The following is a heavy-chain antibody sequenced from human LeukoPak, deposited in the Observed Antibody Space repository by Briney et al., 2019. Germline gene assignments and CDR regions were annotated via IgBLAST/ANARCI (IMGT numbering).Heavy chain of an antibody. CDR1: GFTFSDYY. V-gene: IGHV3-11*01. D-gene: IGHD2-15*01. Sequence: GGSLRLSCAASGFTFSDYYMSWIRQAPGKGLEWVSYISSSGSTTYYADSVKGRFTISRDNAKNSLYLQMNSLRAEDTAVYYCARVRVAASTVYYYYMDVWGKGTTVTVSS. CDR2: ISSSGSTT. J-gene: IGHJ6*03. CDR3: ARVRVAASTVYYYYMDV.